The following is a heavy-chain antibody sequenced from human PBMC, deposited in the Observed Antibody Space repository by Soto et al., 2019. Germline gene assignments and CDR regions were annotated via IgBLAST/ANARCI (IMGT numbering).Heavy chain of an antibody. J-gene: IGHJ3*02. CDR1: GFTFSSYA. CDR2: ISGSGGST. Sequence: GGSLRLSCAASGFTFSSYAMSWVRQAPGKGLEWVSAISGSGGSTYYADSVKGRFTISRDNSKNTLYLQMNSLRAEDTAVYYCAKEITIFGVVPDAFDIWGQGTMVTVSS. V-gene: IGHV3-23*01. D-gene: IGHD3-3*01. CDR3: AKEITIFGVVPDAFDI.